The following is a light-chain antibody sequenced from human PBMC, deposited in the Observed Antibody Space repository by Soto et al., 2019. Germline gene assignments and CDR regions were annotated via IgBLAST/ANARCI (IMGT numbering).Light chain of an antibody. CDR1: SSDVGGYNF. CDR2: EVN. V-gene: IGLV2-14*01. CDR3: SSYTSSNTLVV. Sequence: ALTQPASVSGSPGQSITISCTGTSSDVGGYNFVSWYEQHPGKAPKLIIYEVNGRPSGVSDRFSGSKSGNTASLTISGLQAEDEADYYCSSYTSSNTLVVFGGGTKVTVL. J-gene: IGLJ2*01.